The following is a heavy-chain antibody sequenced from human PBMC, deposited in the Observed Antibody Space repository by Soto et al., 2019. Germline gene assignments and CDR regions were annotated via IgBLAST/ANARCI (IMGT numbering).Heavy chain of an antibody. V-gene: IGHV3-23*01. CDR3: AKDRGYIVVVTAIRLNWFDP. D-gene: IGHD2-21*02. J-gene: IGHJ5*02. Sequence: PGESLKISCAASGFTFSSYAMSWVRQAPGKGLEWVSAISGSGGSTYYADSVKGRFTISRDNSKNTLYLQMNSLRAEDTAVYYCAKDRGYIVVVTAIRLNWFDPWGQGTLVTVSS. CDR1: GFTFSSYA. CDR2: ISGSGGST.